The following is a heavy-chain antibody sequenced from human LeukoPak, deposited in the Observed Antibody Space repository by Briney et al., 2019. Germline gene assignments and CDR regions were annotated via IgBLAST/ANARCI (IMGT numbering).Heavy chain of an antibody. D-gene: IGHD6-19*01. V-gene: IGHV4-4*07. Sequence: SETLSLTCTVSGGSISSYYWSWIRQPAGKGLEWIGRIYTSGSTNYNPSLKSRVTMSVDTSKNQFSLKLSSVTAADTALYYCARGLVSGPDPWWYFDLWGRGTLVTVSS. CDR3: ARGLVSGPDPWWYFDL. CDR1: GGSISSYY. CDR2: IYTSGST. J-gene: IGHJ2*01.